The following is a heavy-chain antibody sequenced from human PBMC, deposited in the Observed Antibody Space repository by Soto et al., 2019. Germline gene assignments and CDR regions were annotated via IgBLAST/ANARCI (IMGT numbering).Heavy chain of an antibody. Sequence: GSLILSCAASGFTFSSYGMHWVRQAPGKGLEWVAVIWYDGSNKYYADSVKGRFTISRDNSKNTLYLQMNSLRAEDTAVYYCARDDDDSWRAHCSARAKANYYGMDVWGQGTTVTVSS. V-gene: IGHV3-33*01. D-gene: IGHD3-3*01. CDR1: GFTFSSYG. CDR2: IWYDGSNK. CDR3: ARDDDDSWRAHCSARAKANYYGMDV. J-gene: IGHJ6*02.